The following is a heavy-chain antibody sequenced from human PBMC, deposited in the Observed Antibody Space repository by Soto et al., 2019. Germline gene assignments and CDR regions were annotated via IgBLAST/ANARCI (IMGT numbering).Heavy chain of an antibody. Sequence: GGSLRLSCAASGFTSSNAWMSWVRQAPGKGLEWVGRIKSKTDGGATDYAAPVKGRFTISRDDSKNTLYLQMNSLKTEDTAVYYCTTEYCSSTSCYIFDYWGQGTLVTVSS. V-gene: IGHV3-15*01. CDR1: GFTSSNAW. D-gene: IGHD2-2*01. J-gene: IGHJ4*02. CDR2: IKSKTDGGAT. CDR3: TTEYCSSTSCYIFDY.